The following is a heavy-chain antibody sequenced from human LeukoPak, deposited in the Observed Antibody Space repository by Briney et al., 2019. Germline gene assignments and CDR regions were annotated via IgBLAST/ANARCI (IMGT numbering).Heavy chain of an antibody. V-gene: IGHV3-30*18. Sequence: GGSLRLSCAATGVTFSSYSLSWVRQAPCKGLEWVVVISYDGSNKYYADSVKGRFTISRDNSKNTLYLQMNSLRAEDTAVYYCAKVLAVAAMDDAFDIWGQGTMVTVSS. J-gene: IGHJ3*02. CDR1: GVTFSSYS. CDR2: ISYDGSNK. CDR3: AKVLAVAAMDDAFDI. D-gene: IGHD6-19*01.